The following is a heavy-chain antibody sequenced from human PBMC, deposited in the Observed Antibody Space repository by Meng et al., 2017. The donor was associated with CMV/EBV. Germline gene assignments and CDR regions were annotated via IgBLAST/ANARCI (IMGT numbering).Heavy chain of an antibody. CDR1: GYTFTGYY. V-gene: IGHV1-2*02. CDR3: ARDAYYDSWSGYYQYYFDY. D-gene: IGHD3-3*01. CDR2: INPNSGGT. Sequence: ASVKVSCKASGYTFTGYYMHWVRQAPGQGLEWMGWINPNSGGTNYAQKFQGRVTMTRDTSISTAYMELSRLRSDDTAVYYCARDAYYDSWSGYYQYYFDYWGQGTLVTVSS. J-gene: IGHJ4*02.